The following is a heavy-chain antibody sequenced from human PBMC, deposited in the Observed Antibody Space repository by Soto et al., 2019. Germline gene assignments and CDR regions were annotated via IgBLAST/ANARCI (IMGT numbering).Heavy chain of an antibody. J-gene: IGHJ4*02. CDR2: ISGSGGST. CDR3: AKFSWGTPTGYYPMGDFDY. V-gene: IGHV3-23*01. D-gene: IGHD3-9*01. CDR1: GFTFSSYA. Sequence: GGSLRLSCAASGFTFSSYAMSWVRQAPGKGLEWVSAISGSGGSTYYADSVKGRFTISRDNSKNTLYLQMNSLRAEDTAVYYCAKFSWGTPTGYYPMGDFDYWGQGTLVTVSS.